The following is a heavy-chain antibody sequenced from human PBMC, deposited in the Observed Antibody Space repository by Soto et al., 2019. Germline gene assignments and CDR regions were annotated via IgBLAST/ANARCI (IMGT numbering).Heavy chain of an antibody. CDR2: IYPGDSDT. CDR3: ARNDYYGSGSDDAFDI. V-gene: IGHV5-51*01. Sequence: GESLKISCKGSGYSFTSYWIGWVRQMPGKGLEWMGIIYPGDSDTRYSPSFQGQVTISADKSISTAYLQWSSLKASDTAMYYCARNDYYGSGSDDAFDIWGQGTTVTVSS. J-gene: IGHJ3*02. D-gene: IGHD3-10*01. CDR1: GYSFTSYW.